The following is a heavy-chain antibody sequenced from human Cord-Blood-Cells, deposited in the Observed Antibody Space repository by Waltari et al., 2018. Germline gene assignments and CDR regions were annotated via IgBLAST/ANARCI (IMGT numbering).Heavy chain of an antibody. CDR3: ARSLKVVGALDY. D-gene: IGHD1-26*01. CDR2: IDWDDDK. V-gene: IGHV2-70*04. CDR1: GFSLSTRGMR. J-gene: IGHJ4*02. Sequence: QVTLKESGPALVKPTQTLTLTCTFSGFSLSTRGMRVSWIRQPPGKALEWLARIDWDDDKFYSTSLKTRLTISKDTSKNQVVLTMTNMDPVDTATYYCARSLKVVGALDYWGQGTLVTVSS.